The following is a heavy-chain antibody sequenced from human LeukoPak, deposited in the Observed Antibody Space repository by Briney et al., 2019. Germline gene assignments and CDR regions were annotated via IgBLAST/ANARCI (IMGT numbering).Heavy chain of an antibody. CDR2: ISTSGGST. Sequence: GGSLRLSCAASGFTFSSYAMSWVRQAPGKGLEWVSSISTSGGSTYYADSVKGRFTISRDNPKNTLYLQMNSLRDEDSAAYYCARVYLERLTAGYFDHWGQGTWVTVSP. J-gene: IGHJ4*02. CDR3: ARVYLERLTAGYFDH. V-gene: IGHV3-23*01. CDR1: GFTFSSYA. D-gene: IGHD2-8*01.